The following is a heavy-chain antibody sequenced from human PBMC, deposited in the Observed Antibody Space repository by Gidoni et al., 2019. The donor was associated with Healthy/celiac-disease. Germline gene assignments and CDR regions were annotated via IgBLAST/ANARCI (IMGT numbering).Heavy chain of an antibody. CDR1: GFTFDAYA. J-gene: IGHJ4*02. CDR2: ISWNSGSI. CDR3: AKDIRIAAAGTGFDY. D-gene: IGHD6-13*01. Sequence: EVQLVESGGGLVQPGRSLRLSCAASGFTFDAYAMHWVRQAPGKGLEWVSGISWNSGSIGYADSVKGRFTISRDNAKNSLYLQMNSLRAEDTALYYCAKDIRIAAAGTGFDYWGQGTLVTVSS. V-gene: IGHV3-9*01.